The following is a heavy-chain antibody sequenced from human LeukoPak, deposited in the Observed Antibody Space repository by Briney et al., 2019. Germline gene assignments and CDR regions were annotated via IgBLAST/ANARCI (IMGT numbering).Heavy chain of an antibody. CDR3: ARDFQNCSSTSCYGWEDYYYMDV. D-gene: IGHD2-2*01. V-gene: IGHV3-21*01. CDR2: ISSSSSYI. CDR1: GFTFSSYS. Sequence: GGSLRLSCAASGFTFSSYSMNWVRQAPGKGLEWVSSISSSSSYIYYADSVKGRFTISRDNAKNSLYLQMNSLRAEDTAVYYCARDFQNCSSTSCYGWEDYYYMDVWGKGTTVTVSS. J-gene: IGHJ6*03.